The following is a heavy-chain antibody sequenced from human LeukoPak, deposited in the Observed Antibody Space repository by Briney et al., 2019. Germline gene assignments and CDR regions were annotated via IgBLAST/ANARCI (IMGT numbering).Heavy chain of an antibody. V-gene: IGHV3-15*01. Sequence: GGSLRLSCAASGFTFSNVWMNWVRQAPGKGLEWVGRIKSKTDGGTADYAAPVKGRFTISRDDSESTLYLQMNSLRTEDTALYYCTARKFESWGQGTPVTVSS. CDR3: TARKFES. CDR2: IKSKTDGGTA. J-gene: IGHJ5*01. CDR1: GFTFSNVW.